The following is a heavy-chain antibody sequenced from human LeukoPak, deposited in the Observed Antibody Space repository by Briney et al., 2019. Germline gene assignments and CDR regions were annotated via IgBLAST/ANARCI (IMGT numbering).Heavy chain of an antibody. CDR1: GFTVSTNY. D-gene: IGHD3-10*01. J-gene: IGHJ2*01. Sequence: GGSLRLSCAASGFTVSTNYMNWVRQAPGQGLELVSILYSGSDTYYADSVKGRFTISRDSSKNVLSLQMNNLRAEDTAVYYCARVGDHFHWYLDLWGRGTLVTVSS. V-gene: IGHV3-53*01. CDR2: LYSGSDT. CDR3: ARVGDHFHWYLDL.